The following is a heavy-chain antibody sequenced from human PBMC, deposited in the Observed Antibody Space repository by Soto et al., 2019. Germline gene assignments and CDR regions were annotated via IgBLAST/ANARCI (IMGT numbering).Heavy chain of an antibody. CDR2: ISGSGGST. Sequence: GGSLRLSCAASGFTFSSYAMSWVRQAPGKGLEWVSAISGSGGSTYYADSVKGRFTISRDNSKNTLYLQMNSLRAEDTAVYYCAKGNVRSSVTYNYYYGMDVWGQGTTVTVSS. D-gene: IGHD4-17*01. CDR3: AKGNVRSSVTYNYYYGMDV. J-gene: IGHJ6*02. CDR1: GFTFSSYA. V-gene: IGHV3-23*01.